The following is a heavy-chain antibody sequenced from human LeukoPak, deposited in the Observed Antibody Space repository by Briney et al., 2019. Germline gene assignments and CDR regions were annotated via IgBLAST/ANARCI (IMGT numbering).Heavy chain of an antibody. J-gene: IGHJ4*02. CDR2: ISGSGGST. D-gene: IGHD3-10*01. CDR1: GFTFSSYW. Sequence: PGGSLRLSCAASGFTFSSYWMHWVRQAPGKGLEWVSAISGSGGSTYYADSVKGRFTISRDNSKNTLYLQMNSLRAEDTAVYYCAKDSGYYGSGNHDYWGQGTLVTVSS. V-gene: IGHV3-23*01. CDR3: AKDSGYYGSGNHDY.